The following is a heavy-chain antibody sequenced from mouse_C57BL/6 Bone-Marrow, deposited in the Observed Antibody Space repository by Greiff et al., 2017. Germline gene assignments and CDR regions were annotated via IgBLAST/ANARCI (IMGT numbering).Heavy chain of an antibody. J-gene: IGHJ3*01. CDR3: ARAPVWFGY. V-gene: IGHV1-55*01. Sequence: QVQLQQPGAELVKPGASVKLSCKASGYTFTSYWITWVKQRPGQGLEWIGDIYPGNGCTNYNQKFKGKATLTVDKSSSTAYMQLSSLTSEDSAVYYCARAPVWFGYWGQGTGVTVSA. CDR1: GYTFTSYW. CDR2: IYPGNGCT.